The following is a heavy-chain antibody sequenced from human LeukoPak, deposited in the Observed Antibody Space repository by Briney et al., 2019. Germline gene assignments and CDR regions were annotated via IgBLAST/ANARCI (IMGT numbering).Heavy chain of an antibody. J-gene: IGHJ4*02. V-gene: IGHV3-30-3*01. Sequence: GGSLRLSCAASGFTFSSYAMHWVRQVPGKGLEWVAVISYDGSNKYYADSVKGRFTISRDNSKNTLYLQMNSLRAEDTAVYYCARGGGRLKDYFDYWGQGTLVPVSS. CDR1: GFTFSSYA. CDR2: ISYDGSNK. CDR3: ARGGGRLKDYFDY. D-gene: IGHD1-26*01.